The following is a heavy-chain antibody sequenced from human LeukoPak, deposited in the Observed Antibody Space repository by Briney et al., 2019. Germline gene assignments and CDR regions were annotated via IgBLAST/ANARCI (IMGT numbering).Heavy chain of an antibody. Sequence: SETLSLTCAVYGGSFSGYYWSWIRQPPGKGLEWIGEINHSGSTNYNPSLKSRATISVDTSKNQFSLKLSSVTAADTAVYYCASVRYFDPRAKGDFDYWGQGTLVTVSS. D-gene: IGHD3-9*01. CDR2: INHSGST. CDR1: GGSFSGYY. J-gene: IGHJ4*02. V-gene: IGHV4-34*01. CDR3: ASVRYFDPRAKGDFDY.